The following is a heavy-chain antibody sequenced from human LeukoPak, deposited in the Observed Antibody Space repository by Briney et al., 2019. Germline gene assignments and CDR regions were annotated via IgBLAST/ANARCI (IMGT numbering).Heavy chain of an antibody. J-gene: IGHJ4*02. CDR3: ARVATGVTTTV. Sequence: GGSLRLSCAASGFMFSTYWMSWVRQAPGKGLEWVSSISSSSSYIYYADSVKGRFTISRDNAKNSLYLQMNSLRAEDTAVYYCARVATGVTTTVWGQGTLVTVSS. V-gene: IGHV3-21*01. CDR1: GFMFSTYW. D-gene: IGHD4-17*01. CDR2: ISSSSSYI.